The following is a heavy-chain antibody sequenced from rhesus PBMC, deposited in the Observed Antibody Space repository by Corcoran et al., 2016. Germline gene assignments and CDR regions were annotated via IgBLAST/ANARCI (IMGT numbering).Heavy chain of an antibody. J-gene: IGHJ4*01. CDR3: ARVGGNFDY. Sequence: QVQLQESGQGLVQPSEALSLTFAVSGSSLRRGYVCSWIRQPPGKGLEWIGYIGGSSGSTNYNPSLKSRVTISKDTSKNQFSLKRSSVTAADTAVYYCARVGGNFDYWGQGVLVTVSS. CDR2: IGGSSGST. D-gene: IGHD1-44*02. CDR1: GSSLRRGYV. V-gene: IGHV4-127*01.